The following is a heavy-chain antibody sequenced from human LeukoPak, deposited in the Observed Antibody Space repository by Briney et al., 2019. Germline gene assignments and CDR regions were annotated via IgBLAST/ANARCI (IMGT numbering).Heavy chain of an antibody. D-gene: IGHD6-6*01. V-gene: IGHV4-30-4*01. CDR2: IYYSGST. J-gene: IGHJ6*02. Sequence: SQTLSLTCSVSGGSIRAGDYYWSWIRQPPGKGLEWIGYIYYSGSTSYNPSLKSRVTISVDPSKNQFSLKLSSVTAADTAVYYCARRGAARRYDGLDVWGQGTTVTVSS. CDR3: ARRGAARRYDGLDV. CDR1: GGSIRAGDYY.